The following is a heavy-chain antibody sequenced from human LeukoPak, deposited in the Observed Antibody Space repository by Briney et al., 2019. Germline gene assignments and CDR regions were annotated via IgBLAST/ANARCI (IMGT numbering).Heavy chain of an antibody. Sequence: ASVKVSCKASGYTFTDCFMHWVRQAPGQGLEWMGWINPSSGATRYAQKFQGRVTMTRDTSSSTAYMELSRLRPGDTAVYYCATLWGHSLAVQNGYWGQGTLVTVSS. J-gene: IGHJ4*02. V-gene: IGHV1-2*02. D-gene: IGHD7-27*01. CDR2: INPSSGAT. CDR3: ATLWGHSLAVQNGY. CDR1: GYTFTDCF.